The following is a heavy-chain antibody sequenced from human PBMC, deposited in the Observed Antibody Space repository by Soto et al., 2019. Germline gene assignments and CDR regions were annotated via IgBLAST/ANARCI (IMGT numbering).Heavy chain of an antibody. CDR2: ISGSANGT. D-gene: IGHD6-19*01. CDR1: GITLSRYA. J-gene: IGHJ5*02. Sequence: EGQLLESGGGLVQPGKSLRLSCVASGITLSRYAMAWLRQAPGKRLEWVSVISGSANGTEYAYSVKGRFNISRDSSMHTLYLQMDSLRVEDPAVYYCVIVYSSPSVISFLPWGPGTLVTVSS. V-gene: IGHV3-23*01. CDR3: VIVYSSPSVISFLP.